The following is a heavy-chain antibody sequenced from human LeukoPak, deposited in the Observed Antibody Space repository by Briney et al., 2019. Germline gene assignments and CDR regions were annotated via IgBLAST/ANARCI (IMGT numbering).Heavy chain of an antibody. D-gene: IGHD6-13*01. Sequence: ASVRVSCKTSGYTFSNYDIYWVRQAPGQGLECMGWINPNSGGTNYAQKFQGRVTMTRDTSISTAYMELSRLRSDDTAVYYCARLIAARLGAFDIWGQGTMVTVSS. CDR1: GYTFSNYD. J-gene: IGHJ3*02. CDR2: INPNSGGT. CDR3: ARLIAARLGAFDI. V-gene: IGHV1-2*02.